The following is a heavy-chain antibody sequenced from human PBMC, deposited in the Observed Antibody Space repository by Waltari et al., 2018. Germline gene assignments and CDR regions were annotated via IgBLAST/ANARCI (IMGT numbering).Heavy chain of an antibody. CDR1: GFTFSSYS. CDR3: ARDYYGSGRRPFVAFDI. V-gene: IGHV3-21*01. CDR2: ISSSSSYI. D-gene: IGHD3-10*01. Sequence: EVQLVESGGGLVKPGGSLRLSCAASGFTFSSYSMHWVRPAPGKGLEWVSSISSSSSYIYYADSVKGRFTISRDNAKNSLYLQMNSLRAEDTAVYYCARDYYGSGRRPFVAFDIWGQGTMVTVSS. J-gene: IGHJ3*02.